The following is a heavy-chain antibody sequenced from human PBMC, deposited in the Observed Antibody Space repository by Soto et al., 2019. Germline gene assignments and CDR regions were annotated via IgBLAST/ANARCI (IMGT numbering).Heavy chain of an antibody. CDR3: EKEDPSGRYLLDH. CDR1: GFTFSGYG. J-gene: IGHJ4*02. CDR2: ISYYGTNE. V-gene: IGHV3-30*18. Sequence: GGSLRLSCEASGFTFSGYGMHWVRRAPGKGLEWVAVISYYGTNEYYEDSVKGRFTISRDNSKNTLYLQMNSLRIEDTAVYGCEKEDPSGRYLLDHWGQGAPVTVSS. D-gene: IGHD1-26*01.